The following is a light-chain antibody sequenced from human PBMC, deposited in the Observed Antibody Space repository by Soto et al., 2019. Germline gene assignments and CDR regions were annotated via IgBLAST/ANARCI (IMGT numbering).Light chain of an antibody. CDR1: QSISSW. Sequence: DMQMTQSHSTLSSSVGDRVHITCRASQSISSWLAGYQQKPGKAPKLLMFDASNLESVVQSRFSGSGSGTEFTLTISSLKPDDFETYYCQHYKSYRTFAQGTKVDIK. CDR3: QHYKSYRT. CDR2: DAS. V-gene: IGKV1-5*01. J-gene: IGKJ1*01.